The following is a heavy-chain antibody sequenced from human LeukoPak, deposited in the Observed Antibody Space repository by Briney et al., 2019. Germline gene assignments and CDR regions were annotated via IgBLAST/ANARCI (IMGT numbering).Heavy chain of an antibody. D-gene: IGHD3-3*01. CDR1: GFNFTSYW. CDR2: NYPGDSDT. Sequence: GEALQISCKGSGFNFTSYWIGWGRQLPGKGLEGMGINYPGDSDTRHSPSFQGQVTTSADKSISTAYLKWSSLKASDTAMYYCARHWSSSDAFDIWGQGTMVTVSS. CDR3: ARHWSSSDAFDI. J-gene: IGHJ3*02. V-gene: IGHV5-51*01.